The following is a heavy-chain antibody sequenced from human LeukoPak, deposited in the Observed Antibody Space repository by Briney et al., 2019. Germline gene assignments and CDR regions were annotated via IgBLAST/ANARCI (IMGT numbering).Heavy chain of an antibody. CDR1: GYSFTTYW. CDR3: ARQMTTVMYGLYYYYGMDV. CDR2: IYPGDSDT. V-gene: IGHV5-51*01. J-gene: IGHJ6*02. D-gene: IGHD4-17*01. Sequence: GESLKISCKGSGYSFTTYWIGWVRQMPGKGLEWMGIIYPGDSDTRYSPSFQGQVTISADKSISTAYLQWSSLKASDTAMYYCARQMTTVMYGLYYYYGMDVWGQGTTVTVSS.